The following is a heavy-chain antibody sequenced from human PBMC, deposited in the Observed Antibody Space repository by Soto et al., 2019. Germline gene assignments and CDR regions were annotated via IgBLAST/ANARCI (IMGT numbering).Heavy chain of an antibody. Sequence: EEQLVESGGGLVQPGGSLRLSCAASGFTFSSYSMNWVRQAPGKGLEWVSYISSSSSTIYYADSVKGRFTISRDNAKNSLYLQMYSLRDEDTAVYYCARDNYYDSSGYWGLGYWGQGTLVTVSS. D-gene: IGHD3-22*01. J-gene: IGHJ4*02. V-gene: IGHV3-48*02. CDR2: ISSSSSTI. CDR3: ARDNYYDSSGYWGLGY. CDR1: GFTFSSYS.